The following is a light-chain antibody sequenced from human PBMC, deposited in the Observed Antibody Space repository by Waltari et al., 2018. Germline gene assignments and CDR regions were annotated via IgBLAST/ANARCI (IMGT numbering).Light chain of an antibody. CDR3: QQSYNTPFT. J-gene: IGKJ2*01. Sequence: DIQMTQSPSSLSASVGARVTITCRASQSISTYLHWYQQKPGRVPRLLMYASSLQSGVPSRFSGSGSGTDFTLTISSVQPEDFATYYCQQSYNTPFTFGQGTKLENK. CDR1: QSISTY. V-gene: IGKV1-39*01. CDR2: AS.